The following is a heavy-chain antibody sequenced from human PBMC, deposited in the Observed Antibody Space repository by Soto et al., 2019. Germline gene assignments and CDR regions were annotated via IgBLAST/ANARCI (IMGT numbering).Heavy chain of an antibody. CDR1: GFTFSDYV. J-gene: IGHJ3*01. CDR3: ARVRLSIAVNDALDV. Sequence: QVRLVESGGGVVQPGTSLRLSCAASGFTFSDYVIHWVRQAAGKGLEWVASMTYDGATEYYAESVKGRFTMSRDNSKRALSLQMNSLRPDDTAVYYCARVRLSIAVNDALDVWGQGTTVPVSS. D-gene: IGHD3-3*02. CDR2: MTYDGATE. V-gene: IGHV3-30*14.